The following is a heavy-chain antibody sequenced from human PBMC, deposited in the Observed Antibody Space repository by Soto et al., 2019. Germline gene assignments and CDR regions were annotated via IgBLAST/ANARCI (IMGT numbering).Heavy chain of an antibody. D-gene: IGHD4-17*01. V-gene: IGHV1-69*13. CDR3: ATNLHLAVTTNYLDY. CDR2: IIPRSGTS. J-gene: IGHJ4*02. Sequence: SVKGSCKASGDTFRTYTITWVRQAPGQGLEWMGGIIPRSGTSNYAQKFQGRVTITADESTSTAYMELSSLRSEDTAGYYCATNLHLAVTTNYLDYWGQGTLVTGSS. CDR1: GDTFRTYT.